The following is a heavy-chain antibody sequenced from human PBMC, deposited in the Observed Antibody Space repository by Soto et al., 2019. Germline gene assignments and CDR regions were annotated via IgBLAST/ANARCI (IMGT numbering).Heavy chain of an antibody. CDR2: ISSSGITI. CDR3: ARGQYSRGGGYFDY. J-gene: IGHJ4*02. CDR1: GFTFSSYE. V-gene: IGHV3-48*03. D-gene: IGHD6-13*01. Sequence: EVQLVESGGGLVQPGGSLRLSCAASGFTFSSYEMNWVRQAPGKGLEWVSYISSSGITIYYADSVKGRFTISRDNAKNSLYRQMKGLRAEDTAFCYCARGQYSRGGGYFDYWGQETLVTVSS.